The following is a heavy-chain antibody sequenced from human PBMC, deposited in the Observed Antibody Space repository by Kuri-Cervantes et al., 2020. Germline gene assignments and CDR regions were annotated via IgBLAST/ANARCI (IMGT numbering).Heavy chain of an antibody. CDR2: ISSSSSTI. Sequence: GGSLRLSCAASGFTFSSYSMNWVRQAPGKGLEWVSYISSSSSTIYYADSVKGRFTISRDNAKNSLYLQMNSLRDEDTAMYYCARGRQGSGSYYFHNWFDPWGQGTLVTVSS. CDR1: GFTFSSYS. V-gene: IGHV3-48*02. CDR3: ARGRQGSGSYYFHNWFDP. D-gene: IGHD3-10*01. J-gene: IGHJ5*02.